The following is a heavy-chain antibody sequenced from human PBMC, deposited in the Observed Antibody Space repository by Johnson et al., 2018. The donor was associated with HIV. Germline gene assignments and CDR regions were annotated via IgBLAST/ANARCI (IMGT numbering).Heavy chain of an antibody. V-gene: IGHV3-13*01. CDR3: ARARGGYDGGWWHDAVDI. CDR1: GFTFSSYD. D-gene: IGHD1-26*01. Sequence: VQLVESGGGLVQPGGSLRLSCAASGFTFSSYDMHWVRQPTGKGLEWVSEIGTAGDTYYPGSVKGRFTISRENARNSLYLHRHSLKAGDTAVSYCARARGGYDGGWWHDAVDIWGQGTMVTVSS. J-gene: IGHJ3*02. CDR2: IGTAGDT.